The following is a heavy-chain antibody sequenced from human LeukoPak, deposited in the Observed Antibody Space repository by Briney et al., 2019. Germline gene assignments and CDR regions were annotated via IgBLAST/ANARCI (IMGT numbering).Heavy chain of an antibody. CDR2: ISGSGGST. D-gene: IGHD2-2*01. CDR1: GFTFSSYA. Sequence: QSGGSLRLSCAASGFTFSSYAMSWVRQAPGKGLEWVSAISGSGGSTYYADSVKGRFTISRDNSKNTLYLQMNSLRAEDTAVYYCAKDFDSTSCYPFDYWGQGTLVTVSS. J-gene: IGHJ4*02. CDR3: AKDFDSTSCYPFDY. V-gene: IGHV3-23*01.